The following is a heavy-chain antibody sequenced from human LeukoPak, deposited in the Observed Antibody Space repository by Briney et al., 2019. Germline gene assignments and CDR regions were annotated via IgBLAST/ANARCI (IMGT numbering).Heavy chain of an antibody. V-gene: IGHV4-39*01. CDR3: ARPKYSNPQYFHY. CDR2: IYYSGST. CDR1: GGSISSSSYY. D-gene: IGHD4-11*01. Sequence: SETLSLTCTVSGGSISSSSYYWGWIRQPPGKGLEWIGSIYYSGSTYYNPSLKSRVTISVDTSKNQFSLKLSSVTAADTAVYYCARPKYSNPQYFHYWGQGTLVTVSS. J-gene: IGHJ4*02.